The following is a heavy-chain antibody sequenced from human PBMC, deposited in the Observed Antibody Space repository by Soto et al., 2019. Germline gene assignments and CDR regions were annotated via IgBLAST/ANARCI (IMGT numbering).Heavy chain of an antibody. CDR1: GYTFTSYD. CDR3: ARQRRGSYYYYYGMDG. CDR2: MNPNSGNT. Sequence: ASVKVSCKASGYTFTSYDINWVRQATGQGLEWMGWMNPNSGNTGYAQKFQGRVTMTRNTSISTAYMELSSLRSEDTAVYYCARQRRGSYYYYYGMDGWGQGTTVTVAS. J-gene: IGHJ6*02. D-gene: IGHD3-10*01. V-gene: IGHV1-8*01.